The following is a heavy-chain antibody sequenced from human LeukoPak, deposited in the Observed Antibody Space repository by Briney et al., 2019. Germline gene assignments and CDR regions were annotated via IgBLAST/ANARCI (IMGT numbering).Heavy chain of an antibody. CDR3: ARDSMDTAMAKSCYFDY. V-gene: IGHV1-46*01. CDR1: GYTFPNYY. D-gene: IGHD5-18*01. Sequence: ASVKVSCQASGYTFPNYYMHWVRQAPGQGLEWMGIVNPSGGSTSYAQKFQGRVTMTRDTSTSTVYMELSSLRSEDTAVYYCARDSMDTAMAKSCYFDYWGQGTLVTVSS. CDR2: VNPSGGST. J-gene: IGHJ4*02.